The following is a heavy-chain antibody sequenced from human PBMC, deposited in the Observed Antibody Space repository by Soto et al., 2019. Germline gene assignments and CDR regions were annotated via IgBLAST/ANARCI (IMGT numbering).Heavy chain of an antibody. CDR1: GFTFSRYE. Sequence: EEQLVESGGGLVHPGGSLRLSCSASGFTFSRYEMNWVRQGPGRGLEWISYISPSDSAAYYADSVKGRFTISRDNAKNTLILQMNSLRAEDTAVYYCARPLKNQLPPDYYAMDVWGQGTTVTASS. J-gene: IGHJ6*02. CDR3: ARPLKNQLPPDYYAMDV. CDR2: ISPSDSAA. D-gene: IGHD1-1*01. V-gene: IGHV3-48*03.